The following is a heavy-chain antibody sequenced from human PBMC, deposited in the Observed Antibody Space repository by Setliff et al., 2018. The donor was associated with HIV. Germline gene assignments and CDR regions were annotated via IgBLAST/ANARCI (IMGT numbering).Heavy chain of an antibody. V-gene: IGHV4-61*10. CDR3: ARSYGVGSYWGYFDY. CDR2: IYFSGST. D-gene: IGHD3-10*01. J-gene: IGHJ4*02. CDR1: GDSVTSDSYY. Sequence: SETLSLTCTASGDSVTSDSYYWNWIRQPAGKTLEWIGRIYFSGSTNYNPSLKSRVTMSVDTFKNQFSLKLNSVTAADTAVYYCARSYGVGSYWGYFDYWGQGTLVTVS.